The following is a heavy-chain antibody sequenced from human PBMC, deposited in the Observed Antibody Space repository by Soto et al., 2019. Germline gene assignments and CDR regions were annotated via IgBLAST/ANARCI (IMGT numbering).Heavy chain of an antibody. D-gene: IGHD6-13*01. V-gene: IGHV3-33*01. CDR1: GFTFSSYG. Sequence: PGGSLRLSCAASGFTFSSYGMHWVRQAPGKGLEWVAVIWYDGSNKYYADSVKGRFTISRDNSKNTLYLQMNSLRAEDTAVYYCARDNDSSSWYGYYYYGMDVWGQGTTVTVSS. CDR2: IWYDGSNK. CDR3: ARDNDSSSWYGYYYYGMDV. J-gene: IGHJ6*02.